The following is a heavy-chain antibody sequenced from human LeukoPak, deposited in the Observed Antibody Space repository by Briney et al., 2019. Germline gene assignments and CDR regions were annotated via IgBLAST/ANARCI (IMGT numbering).Heavy chain of an antibody. CDR2: ISSRGYT. CDR1: GSSVSNHW. V-gene: IGHV4-4*07. CDR3: VRTMTREWGGWYDNDY. Sequence: SETLCLTCTVSGSSVSNHWWIWIRQPAGKGLEWIGRISSRGYTNYNPSLKSRVAMSVDTSKNQFSLKLNSVTAADTAVYYCVRTMTREWGGWYDNDYWGRGTLVTVFS. D-gene: IGHD6-19*01. J-gene: IGHJ4*03.